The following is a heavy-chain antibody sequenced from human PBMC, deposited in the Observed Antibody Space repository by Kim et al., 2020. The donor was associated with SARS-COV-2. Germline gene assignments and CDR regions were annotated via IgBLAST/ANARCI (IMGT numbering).Heavy chain of an antibody. J-gene: IGHJ4*01. D-gene: IGHD3-22*01. CDR3: ARDLGGFDSSGYFCH. V-gene: IGHV1-2*02. CDR2: INPNTGGA. CDR1: GYTFSDYS. Sequence: ASVKVSCKASGYTFSDYSIHWVRQAPGQGLEWMGWINPNTGGAKYAQKFQGGVTITRDTSLSTAYMELTNLNFDDTAVYYCARDLGGFDSSGYFCHWGQGTLVTVSS.